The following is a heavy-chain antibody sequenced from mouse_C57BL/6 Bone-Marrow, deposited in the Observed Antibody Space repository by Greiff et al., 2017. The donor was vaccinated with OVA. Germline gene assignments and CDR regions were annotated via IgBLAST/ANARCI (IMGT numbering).Heavy chain of an antibody. CDR3: ARAPTVVDGDAMDC. V-gene: IGHV1-69*01. Sequence: QVQLQQPGAELVMPGASVKLSCKASGYTFTSYWMHWVKQRPGQGLEWIGEIDPSDSYTNYNQKFKGKSTLTVDKSSSTAYMQLGSLTSEDSAVYYYARAPTVVDGDAMDCWGQGTSVTVSS. D-gene: IGHD1-1*01. CDR1: GYTFTSYW. CDR2: IDPSDSYT. J-gene: IGHJ4*01.